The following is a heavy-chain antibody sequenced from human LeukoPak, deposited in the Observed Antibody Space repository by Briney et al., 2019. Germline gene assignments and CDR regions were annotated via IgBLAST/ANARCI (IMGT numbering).Heavy chain of an antibody. V-gene: IGHV4-31*03. CDR2: TSYSGNT. CDR1: GGSISSGGYY. D-gene: IGHD2-21*02. Sequence: PSQTLSLTCTVSGGSISSGGYYWSWIRQHPGQGLEWIGFTSYSGNTHYTPSLKSRVTVSIDASKNQFSLKVSSVTAADTAVYYCARGTWTVTDRYFDLWGRGTLLTVSS. J-gene: IGHJ2*01. CDR3: ARGTWTVTDRYFDL.